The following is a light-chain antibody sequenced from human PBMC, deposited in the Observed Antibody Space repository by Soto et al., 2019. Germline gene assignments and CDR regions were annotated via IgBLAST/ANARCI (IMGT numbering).Light chain of an antibody. V-gene: IGKV1-39*01. J-gene: IGKJ2*01. CDR1: QSISSY. Sequence: DLQMTQSPSSLSASVGDRVTITCRASQSISSYLNWYQQKPGKAPKFRIYVASTLQSGVPSRFSGSGSGTDFTLTITSLQPEDFATYYCQQSYRSPYTFGQGTKLEIK. CDR3: QQSYRSPYT. CDR2: VAS.